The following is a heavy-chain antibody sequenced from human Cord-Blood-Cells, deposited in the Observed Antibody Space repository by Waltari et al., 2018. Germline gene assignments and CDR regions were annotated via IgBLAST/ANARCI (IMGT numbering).Heavy chain of an antibody. CDR2: MNPNSGNT. J-gene: IGHJ6*03. CDR3: ARGGYCSSTSCYPPYYYYMDV. D-gene: IGHD2-2*01. V-gene: IGHV1-8*03. Sequence: QVQLVQSGAEVKKPGASVKVSCKASGYTFTSYDINWVRQATGQGLEWMGWMNPNSGNTGYAQKFQGRVTITRNTSISTAYMELSSLRSEDTAVYYCARGGYCSSTSCYPPYYYYMDVWGKGTTVTVSS. CDR1: GYTFTSYD.